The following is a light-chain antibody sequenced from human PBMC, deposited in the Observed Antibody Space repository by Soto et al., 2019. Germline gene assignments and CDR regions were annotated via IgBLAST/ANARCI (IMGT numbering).Light chain of an antibody. CDR1: QSVSSN. Sequence: EIVMTQSPATLSVSPGERATLSCRASQSVSSNLAWYQQKPGQAPRLLIYGASTRATDIPARFSGSGSGTEFPLTISSLQSEDFAVYYCQPYNNWPPYTFGQGTKLEIK. V-gene: IGKV3-15*01. CDR3: QPYNNWPPYT. CDR2: GAS. J-gene: IGKJ2*01.